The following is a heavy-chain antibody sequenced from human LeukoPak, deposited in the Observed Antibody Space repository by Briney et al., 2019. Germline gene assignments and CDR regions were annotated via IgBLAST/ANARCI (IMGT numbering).Heavy chain of an antibody. V-gene: IGHV1-18*01. CDR3: ARGGDDILTGYQNRFDP. CDR2: ISAYNGNT. CDR1: GYTFTSYG. J-gene: IGHJ5*02. Sequence: ASVKVSCKASGYTFTSYGISWVRQAPGQGLEWMGWISAYNGNTNYAQKLQGRVTMTTDTSTSTAYMELRSLRSDDTAVYYCARGGDDILTGYQNRFDPWGQGTLVTVSS. D-gene: IGHD3-9*01.